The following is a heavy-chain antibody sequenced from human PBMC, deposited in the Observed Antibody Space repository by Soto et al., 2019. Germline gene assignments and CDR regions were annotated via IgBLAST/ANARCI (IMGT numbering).Heavy chain of an antibody. Sequence: QVQLQESAPGLVNPSGTLSLTCAVSGGSISSANWWNLVRQPPGKGLEWIGEIYHTGSTYYNPSLQSRDTISVDKSRNQFSMRLGSVTAADTAIYYCASHLGATRGPFDFWGQGTLVTVSS. CDR2: IYHTGST. V-gene: IGHV4-4*02. J-gene: IGHJ4*02. D-gene: IGHD1-26*01. CDR1: GGSISSANW. CDR3: ASHLGATRGPFDF.